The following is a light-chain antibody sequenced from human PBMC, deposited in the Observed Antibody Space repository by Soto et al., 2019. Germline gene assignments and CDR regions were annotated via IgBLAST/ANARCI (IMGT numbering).Light chain of an antibody. CDR2: AAS. Sequence: DIQMTQSPYYVSASVGDRVTITCRASQGISSWLAWYQKKPGKAPNLLIYAASSLQSGVPSRFSGSESGTDFTLTISSLQPEDCAIYFCQQANSFPITFGHGTRLEI. J-gene: IGKJ5*01. V-gene: IGKV1-12*01. CDR1: QGISSW. CDR3: QQANSFPIT.